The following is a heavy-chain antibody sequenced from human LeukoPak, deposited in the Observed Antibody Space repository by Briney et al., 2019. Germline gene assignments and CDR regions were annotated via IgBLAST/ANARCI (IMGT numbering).Heavy chain of an antibody. V-gene: IGHV1-18*01. CDR3: ARSGDLRVILQLAGGYWYFDL. J-gene: IGHJ2*01. CDR2: ISAYNGNT. D-gene: IGHD2/OR15-2a*01. CDR1: GYTFTSYG. Sequence: GASVKVSCKASGYTFTSYGISWVRQAPGQGLEWMGWISAYNGNTNYAQKLQGRVTMTTDTSTSTAYMELRSLRSDDTAVYYCARSGDLRVILQLAGGYWYFDLWGRGTLVTVSS.